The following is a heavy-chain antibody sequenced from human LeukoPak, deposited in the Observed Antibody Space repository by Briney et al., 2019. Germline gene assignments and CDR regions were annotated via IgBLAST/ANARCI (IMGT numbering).Heavy chain of an antibody. Sequence: SETLSLTCTVSGYSISSGYYWGWIRQPPGKGLEWIGSIYHSGSTYYNPSLKSRVTISVDTSKNQFSLKLGSVTAADTAVYYCARSGDPLAYCGGDCYSSAFDIWGQGTMVTVSS. V-gene: IGHV4-38-2*02. D-gene: IGHD2-21*02. CDR2: IYHSGST. CDR1: GYSISSGYY. J-gene: IGHJ3*02. CDR3: ARSGDPLAYCGGDCYSSAFDI.